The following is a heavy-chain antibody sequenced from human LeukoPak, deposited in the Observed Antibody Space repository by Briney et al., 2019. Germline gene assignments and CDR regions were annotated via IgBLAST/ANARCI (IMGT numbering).Heavy chain of an antibody. CDR1: GFTFSSYS. CDR3: TRDPRLSDY. D-gene: IGHD3-16*01. Sequence: GGSLRLSCAASGFTFSSYSMNWVRQAPGKGLEWISYISQTSTDIRYADSVKGRFTISRDNAKNSLYLQMDSLRAEDTAVYYCTRDPRLSDYWGQGTLVTVSS. V-gene: IGHV3-21*05. J-gene: IGHJ4*02. CDR2: ISQTSTDI.